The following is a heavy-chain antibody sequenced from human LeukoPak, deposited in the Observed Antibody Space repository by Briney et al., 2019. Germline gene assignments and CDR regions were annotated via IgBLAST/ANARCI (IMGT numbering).Heavy chain of an antibody. J-gene: IGHJ6*03. D-gene: IGHD1-26*01. CDR3: AKDPYSGSSYYYMDV. CDR1: GFTFSSYA. V-gene: IGHV3-30*02. CDR2: IRYDGSNK. Sequence: PGGSLRLSCAASGFTFSSYAMHWVRQAPGKGLEWVAFIRYDGSNKYYADSVKGRFTISRDNSKNTLYLQMSSLRAEDTAVYYCAKDPYSGSSYYYMDVWGKGTTVTISS.